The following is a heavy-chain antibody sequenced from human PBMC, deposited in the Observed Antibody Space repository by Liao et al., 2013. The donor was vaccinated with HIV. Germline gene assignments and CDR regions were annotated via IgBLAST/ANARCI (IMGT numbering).Heavy chain of an antibody. D-gene: IGHD3-22*01. J-gene: IGHJ3*01. CDR1: GGSFTDYS. Sequence: QVQLHQWGAGLLKPSETLSLTCAVYGGSFTDYSWNWIRHSPGKGLEWIGEVFHSGSTNYNPSLEGRVSVSVDTSKNQFSLNLTSVTAADTAVYYCARDLSYDSSGWYAFDVWGQGTLVSVSS. CDR3: ARDLSYDSSGWYAFDV. CDR2: VFHSGST. V-gene: IGHV4-34*12.